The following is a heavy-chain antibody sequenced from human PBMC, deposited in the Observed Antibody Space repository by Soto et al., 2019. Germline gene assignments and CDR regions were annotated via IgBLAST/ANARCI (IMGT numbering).Heavy chain of an antibody. J-gene: IGHJ5*02. V-gene: IGHV4-39*01. CDR3: ARLGSSGWYQGSYRDA. CDR2: INYSGST. Sequence: QLQESGPGRVKPSETLSLTCTVSCGSISSNGRYWGWIRQPPGKGLEWIASINYSGSTYHNPSLKSRVTISIDTSKNQFSLRLSSVTAAATAVYYCARLGSSGWYQGSYRDAWGQGSRVTASS. CDR1: CGSISSNGRY. D-gene: IGHD6-19*01.